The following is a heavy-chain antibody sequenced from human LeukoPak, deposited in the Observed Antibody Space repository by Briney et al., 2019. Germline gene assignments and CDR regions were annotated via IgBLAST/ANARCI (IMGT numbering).Heavy chain of an antibody. Sequence: GGTLRLSYAASGFTFSGDWMHWVRQAPGKGLVWVSHVSSAGYTTRYADSVKGRFTISRDNAKNTLYLQMNSLRAEDTAVYYCAREQGALDSWGQGTLVTVSS. CDR1: GFTFSGDW. CDR2: VSSAGYTT. J-gene: IGHJ4*02. CDR3: AREQGALDS. V-gene: IGHV3-74*01.